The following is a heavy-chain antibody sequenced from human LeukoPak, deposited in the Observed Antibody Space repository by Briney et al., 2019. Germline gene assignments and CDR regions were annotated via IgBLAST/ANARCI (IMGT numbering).Heavy chain of an antibody. V-gene: IGHV4-38-2*01. J-gene: IGHJ4*02. CDR1: GYSISSGYY. CDR3: ARVWGNYDYVWGSYRYTPFDY. D-gene: IGHD3-16*02. Sequence: PSETLSLTCAVSGYSISSGYYWGWIRQPPGKGLEWIGSIYHSGSTYYNPSLKSRVTISVDTSKNQFSLKLSSVTAADTAAYYCARVWGNYDYVWGSYRYTPFDYWGQGTLVTVSS. CDR2: IYHSGST.